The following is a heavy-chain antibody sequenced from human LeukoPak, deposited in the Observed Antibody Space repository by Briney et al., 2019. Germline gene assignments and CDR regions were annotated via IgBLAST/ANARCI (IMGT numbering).Heavy chain of an antibody. CDR2: IIPIFGTA. CDR3: ARGADFWRGYRHYYYYYMDV. V-gene: IGHV1-69*06. CDR1: GGTFSSYA. D-gene: IGHD3-3*01. J-gene: IGHJ6*03. Sequence: SVKVSCKASGGTFSSYAISWVRQAPGQGLEWMGGIIPIFGTANYAQKFQGRVTITADKSTSTAYMELSSLRSEDTAVYFCARGADFWRGYRHYYYYYMDVWGKGTTVTVSS.